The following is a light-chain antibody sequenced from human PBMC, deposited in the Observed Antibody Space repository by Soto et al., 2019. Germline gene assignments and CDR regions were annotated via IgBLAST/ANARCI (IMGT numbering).Light chain of an antibody. J-gene: IGKJ5*01. V-gene: IGKV3-20*01. CDR2: GAS. Sequence: EIVLTQSPGTLSLSPGERATLSCRASHSVSSSYLAWYQQKPGQAPRLLIYGASSSATGIPDRFSGSGSGTDFTLSISRLEPEDVAVYYYQQYASSPSITFGQGTRLEIK. CDR3: QQYASSPSIT. CDR1: HSVSSSY.